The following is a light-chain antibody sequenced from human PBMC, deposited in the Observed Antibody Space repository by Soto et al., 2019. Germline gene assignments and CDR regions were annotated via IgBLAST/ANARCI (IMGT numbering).Light chain of an antibody. V-gene: IGKV1-5*01. CDR2: DAP. CDR1: QNSRNW. J-gene: IGKJ5*01. Sequence: DIQMTQSPSTLSASVGDRVTITCRASQNSRNWLAWYQQKPGKAPNPMIYDAPSLKSGVPPRFSGSGSGTGFTFTISSVQSDDFATYYGQQYNTYPTFGQRTRLEIK. CDR3: QQYNTYPT.